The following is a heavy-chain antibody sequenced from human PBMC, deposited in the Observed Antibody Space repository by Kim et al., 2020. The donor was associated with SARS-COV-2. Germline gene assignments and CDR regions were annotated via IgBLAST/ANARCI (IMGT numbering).Heavy chain of an antibody. J-gene: IGHJ2*01. Sequence: SVKSRFTIARENAKNTLYLQMNSLRAEDTAVYYCARTGSSGYYYDWYFDLWGRGTLVTVSS. D-gene: IGHD3-22*01. V-gene: IGHV3-74*01. CDR3: ARTGSSGYYYDWYFDL.